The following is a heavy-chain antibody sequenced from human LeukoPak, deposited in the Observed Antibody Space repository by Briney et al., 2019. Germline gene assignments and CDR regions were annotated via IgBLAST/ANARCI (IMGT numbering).Heavy chain of an antibody. J-gene: IGHJ4*02. CDR3: ASRAGDSAPFGF. CDR1: GYTFTGYY. Sequence: ASVKVSCKASGYTFTGYYIQWVRQAPGQGLEWMGRINPSSGVTFSTQRFQGRVTMTRDTSINTAYMELSRLTFDDTAIYYCASRAGDSAPFGFWGQGTLVVVSS. CDR2: INPSSGVT. D-gene: IGHD4-17*01. V-gene: IGHV1-2*06.